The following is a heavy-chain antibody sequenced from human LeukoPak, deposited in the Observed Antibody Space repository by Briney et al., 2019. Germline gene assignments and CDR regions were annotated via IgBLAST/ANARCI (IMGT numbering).Heavy chain of an antibody. J-gene: IGHJ4*02. CDR1: GGSVSSDNW. Sequence: PSETLSLTCAVSGGSVSSDNWWSWVRQPPGKGLEWIGEIHHSGNTNYSPSLKSRVTISLDKSRNRFSLKLNSVTAADTAVYYCAKAGVWLPAVWGQGTLVTVSS. V-gene: IGHV4-4*02. CDR2: IHHSGNT. CDR3: AKAGVWLPAV. D-gene: IGHD3-9*01.